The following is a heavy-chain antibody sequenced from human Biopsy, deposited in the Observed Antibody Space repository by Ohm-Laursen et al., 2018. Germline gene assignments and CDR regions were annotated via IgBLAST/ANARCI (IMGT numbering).Heavy chain of an antibody. D-gene: IGHD5-18*01. CDR1: GFSVNDNY. Sequence: LSLTCAASGFSVNDNYMSWVRQAPGKGLEWVSFIYGDGRTFYAGSVKDRFTLSRDTSNNLMFLQMDSLRADDTAVYYCARGGIVSVHSYGRMGLFYFDSWGQGILVTVAS. CDR2: IYGDGRT. V-gene: IGHV3-53*01. CDR3: ARGGIVSVHSYGRMGLFYFDS. J-gene: IGHJ5*01.